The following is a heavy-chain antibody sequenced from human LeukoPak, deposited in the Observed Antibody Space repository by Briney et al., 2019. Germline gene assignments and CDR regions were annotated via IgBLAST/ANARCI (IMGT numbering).Heavy chain of an antibody. Sequence: SVKVSCKASGGIFSSYGISWVRQAPGQGLEWMGGINPVFDAPKYAQTVKGRVTITADASTTTAYMELSSLRSEDTAVYYCAREGCSGGNCYSEFYYFGMDVWGQGTTVTVSS. J-gene: IGHJ6*02. CDR2: INPVFDAP. CDR3: AREGCSGGNCYSEFYYFGMDV. D-gene: IGHD2-15*01. CDR1: GGIFSSYG. V-gene: IGHV1-69*13.